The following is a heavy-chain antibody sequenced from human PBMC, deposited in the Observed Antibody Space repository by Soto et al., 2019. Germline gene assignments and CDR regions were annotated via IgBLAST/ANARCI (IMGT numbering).Heavy chain of an antibody. V-gene: IGHV3-33*01. CDR3: ARTGLQIVPATSYYYGLDV. J-gene: IGHJ6*02. CDR1: GFTFNTFG. Sequence: QVQLVESGGGVVQPGTSLRLSCEASGFTFNTFGMHWVRQAPGKGLEWVAVIWHDGTNKYDVDSVKGRFTISGDNSKDTLYLEMNLLRAADTAVYDCARTGLQIVPATSYYYGLDVWGQGTTVTVSS. CDR2: IWHDGTNK. D-gene: IGHD2-8*01.